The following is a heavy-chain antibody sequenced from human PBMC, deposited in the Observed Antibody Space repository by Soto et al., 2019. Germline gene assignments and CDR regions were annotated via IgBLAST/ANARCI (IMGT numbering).Heavy chain of an antibody. CDR3: ARLSGYDFVSLPYYYYYMDV. Sequence: GESLKISCKGSGYSFTSYWIGWVRQMPGKGLEWMGIIYPGDSDTRYSPSFQGQVTISADKSISTAYLQWSSLKASDTAMYYCARLSGYDFVSLPYYYYYMDVWGKGTTVTVSS. J-gene: IGHJ6*03. D-gene: IGHD5-12*01. CDR2: IYPGDSDT. CDR1: GYSFTSYW. V-gene: IGHV5-51*01.